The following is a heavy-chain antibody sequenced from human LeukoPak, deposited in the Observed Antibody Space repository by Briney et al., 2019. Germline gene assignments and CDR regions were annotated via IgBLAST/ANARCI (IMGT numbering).Heavy chain of an antibody. D-gene: IGHD4-17*01. CDR1: GFTFSSYW. Sequence: PGGSLRLSCAASGFTFSSYWMHWVRQPLGKGLVWVSRISPDGSTTNYADSVKGRFTISRDNAKNTLYLQMNSLTVEDTALYYCVRIATVTTPDYWGQGTLVTVSS. V-gene: IGHV3-74*01. J-gene: IGHJ4*02. CDR3: VRIATVTTPDY. CDR2: ISPDGSTT.